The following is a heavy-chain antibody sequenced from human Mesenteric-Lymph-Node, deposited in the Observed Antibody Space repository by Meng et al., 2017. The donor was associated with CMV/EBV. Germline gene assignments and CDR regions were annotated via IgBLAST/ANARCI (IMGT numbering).Heavy chain of an antibody. CDR3: ARIDYFGVVISPYHSGMDV. CDR1: FTGYY. CDR2: INPNSGGT. Sequence: FTGYYMHWVRQAPGQGLEWMGWINPNSGGTNYAQNFQGRVTVTRDTSIRTVYMELSRLTSDDTAVYYCARIDYFGVVISPYHSGMDVWGLGTTVTVSS. J-gene: IGHJ6*02. D-gene: IGHD3-3*01. V-gene: IGHV1-2*02.